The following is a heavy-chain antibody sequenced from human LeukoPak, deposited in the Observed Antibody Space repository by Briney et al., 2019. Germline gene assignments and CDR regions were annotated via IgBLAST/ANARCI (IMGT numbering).Heavy chain of an antibody. Sequence: SETLSLTCTVSGGSISSYYWSWIRQPAGKGLEWIGRIYTSGSTNHNPSLKSRVTMSVDTSKNQFSLKLSSVTAADTAVYYCARGGGYCSSTSCYRGGRYNWFDPWGQGTLVTVSS. CDR2: IYTSGST. CDR3: ARGGGYCSSTSCYRGGRYNWFDP. D-gene: IGHD2-2*02. CDR1: GGSISSYY. J-gene: IGHJ5*02. V-gene: IGHV4-4*07.